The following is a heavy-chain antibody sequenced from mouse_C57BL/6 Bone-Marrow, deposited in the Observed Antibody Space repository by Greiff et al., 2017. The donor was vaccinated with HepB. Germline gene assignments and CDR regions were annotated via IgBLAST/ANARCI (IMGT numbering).Heavy chain of an antibody. V-gene: IGHV1-15*01. CDR3: TRDDGSGPGFAY. D-gene: IGHD1-1*01. J-gene: IGHJ3*01. Sequence: VQLQQSGAELVRPGASVTLSCKASGYTFTDYEMHWVKQTPVHGLEWIGAIDPETGGTAYNQKFKGKAILTADKSSSTAYMELRSLTSEDSAVYYCTRDDGSGPGFAYWGQGTLVTVSA. CDR1: GYTFTDYE. CDR2: IDPETGGT.